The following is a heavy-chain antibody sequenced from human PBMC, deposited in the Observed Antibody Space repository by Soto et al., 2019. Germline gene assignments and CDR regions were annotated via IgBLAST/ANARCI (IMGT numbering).Heavy chain of an antibody. CDR2: IYYRGNA. D-gene: IGHD5-12*01. J-gene: IGHJ4*02. CDR1: DDSINSDKYY. Sequence: QLQLQESGPGLVKPSETLSLTCSVSDDSINSDKYYWGWIRQPPGKGLEWIGSIYYRGNAYYNSSLQTRVTVSLDKSKSPFSLKLNSVTAADSAVYFCARLEGLATISYYFDFWGPGALVTVSS. CDR3: ARLEGLATISYYFDF. V-gene: IGHV4-39*01.